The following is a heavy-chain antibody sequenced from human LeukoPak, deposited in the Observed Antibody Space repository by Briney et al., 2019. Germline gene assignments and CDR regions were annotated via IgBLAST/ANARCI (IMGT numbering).Heavy chain of an antibody. D-gene: IGHD6-13*01. Sequence: GGSLRLSCAASGFTFNNAWMSWVRQAPGKGLEWVGRIKSKTDGGTTDYAAPVKGRFTISRDDSKNTLYLQMNSLKTEDTAVYYCTTVDGQHPAGSFDIWGQGTMVTVSS. CDR3: TTVDGQHPAGSFDI. CDR2: IKSKTDGGTT. V-gene: IGHV3-15*01. CDR1: GFTFNNAW. J-gene: IGHJ3*02.